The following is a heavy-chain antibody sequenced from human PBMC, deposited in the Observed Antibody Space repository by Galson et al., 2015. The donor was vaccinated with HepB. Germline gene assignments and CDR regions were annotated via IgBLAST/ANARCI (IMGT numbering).Heavy chain of an antibody. CDR3: ARNGDYFDF. V-gene: IGHV3-11*01. CDR1: GFTFSDYY. Sequence: SLRLSCAASGFTFSDYYMSWIRQAPGKGLEWVAYIGFSGTPIYYADSLKGRFTISRDNAKNSLYLLMNSLRVEDTAVYYCARNGDYFDFGGQGTAVTVSS. J-gene: IGHJ4*02. CDR2: IGFSGTPI. D-gene: IGHD2-8*01.